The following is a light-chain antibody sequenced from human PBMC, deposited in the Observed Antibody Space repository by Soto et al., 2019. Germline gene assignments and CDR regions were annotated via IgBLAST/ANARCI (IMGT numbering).Light chain of an antibody. CDR2: DNN. Sequence: QSVLTQPPSVSAAPGQKVTISCSGSSSNIGNNYVSWYQQLPGTAPKLLIYDNNNRPSGIPDRFSGAKSGTSASLAITGLQAEDEADYYCQSYDNSLSGAWVFGGGTQLTVL. V-gene: IGLV1-51*01. J-gene: IGLJ3*02. CDR1: SSNIGNNY. CDR3: QSYDNSLSGAWV.